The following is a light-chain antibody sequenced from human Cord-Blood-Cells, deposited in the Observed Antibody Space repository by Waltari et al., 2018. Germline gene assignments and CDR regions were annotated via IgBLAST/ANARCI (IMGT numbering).Light chain of an antibody. CDR1: SSDVGSYNL. J-gene: IGLJ3*02. CDR3: CSYAGSSTNWV. Sequence: QSALTQPASVSGSPGQSITISCTGTSSDVGSYNLVSWYQQHPGKAPKLMIYEGSKRPSGVSNRFSGSKSGNTASLTISGLQAEDEAGYYCCSYAGSSTNWVFGGGTKLTVL. CDR2: EGS. V-gene: IGLV2-23*01.